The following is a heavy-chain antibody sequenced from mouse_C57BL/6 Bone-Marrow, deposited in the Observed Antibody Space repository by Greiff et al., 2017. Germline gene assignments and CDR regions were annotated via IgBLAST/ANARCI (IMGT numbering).Heavy chain of an antibody. D-gene: IGHD2-4*01. CDR3: APSPIYYEGGWFAY. CDR2: IDPEDGET. J-gene: IGHJ3*01. Sequence: EVQLQQSGAELVKPGASVKLSCTASGFNFKDYYMHWVKQRTEQGLEWIGRIDPEDGETKYTPKFKGKATITADTSSNTAYLQLSSLTSENTAVYYAAPSPIYYEGGWFAYWGQGTLVTVSA. CDR1: GFNFKDYY. V-gene: IGHV14-2*01.